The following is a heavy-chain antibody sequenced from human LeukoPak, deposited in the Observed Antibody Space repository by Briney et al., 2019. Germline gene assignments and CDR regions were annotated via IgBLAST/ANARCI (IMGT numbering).Heavy chain of an antibody. CDR2: ILGSGGGT. D-gene: IGHD3-10*01. CDR3: ATTPGAYYYYHMDV. V-gene: IGHV3-23*01. J-gene: IGHJ6*02. Sequence: GGSLRLSCAASGFAFSTYVMTWVRQAPGKGLEWVSAILGSGGGTYYADSVKGRFTISRDNSKNTLYLQMNSLRAEDTAVYYCATTPGAYYYYHMDVWGQGTTVTVSS. CDR1: GFAFSTYV.